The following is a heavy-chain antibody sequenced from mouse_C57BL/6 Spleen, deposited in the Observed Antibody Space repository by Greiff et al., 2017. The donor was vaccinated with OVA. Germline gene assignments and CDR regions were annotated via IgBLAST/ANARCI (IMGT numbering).Heavy chain of an antibody. V-gene: IGHV1-80*01. Sequence: QVHVKQSGAELVKPGASVKISCKASGYAFSSYWMNWVKQRPGKGLEWIGQIYPGDGDTNYNGKFKGKATLTADKSSSTAYMQLSSLTSEDSAVYFCARDYYDSSYAMDYWGQGTSVTVSS. D-gene: IGHD1-1*01. J-gene: IGHJ4*01. CDR3: ARDYYDSSYAMDY. CDR1: GYAFSSYW. CDR2: IYPGDGDT.